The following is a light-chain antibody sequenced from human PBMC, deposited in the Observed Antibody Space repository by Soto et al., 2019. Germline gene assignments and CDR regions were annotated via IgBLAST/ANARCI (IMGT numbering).Light chain of an antibody. J-gene: IGKJ1*01. Sequence: DNVLKKSACALSLTSGERATLSCRASQRISGTYVAWYQQKPGQAPRLLIYGASNRATGIPDRISGSGSGTDFTLKISRVEAEDVGVYYCMQAAHTPRTFGQGTKVDIK. CDR3: MQAAHTPRT. CDR1: QRISGTY. V-gene: IGKV3-20*01. CDR2: GAS.